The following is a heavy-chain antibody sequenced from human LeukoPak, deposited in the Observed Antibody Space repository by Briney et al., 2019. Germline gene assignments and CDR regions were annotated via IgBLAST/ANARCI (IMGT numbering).Heavy chain of an antibody. J-gene: IGHJ4*02. CDR3: ARVPCSSTSCDDDFFDY. Sequence: GTSVRLSCVVSGFTFSLYAMHWVRQAPGKGLEWVAVISHDGSNKYLADSVKGRFSISRDNSKNTVSLQMNTLTAEDTAVYYCARVPCSSTSCDDDFFDYWGQGTLVTVSS. D-gene: IGHD2-2*01. V-gene: IGHV3-30*04. CDR1: GFTFSLYA. CDR2: ISHDGSNK.